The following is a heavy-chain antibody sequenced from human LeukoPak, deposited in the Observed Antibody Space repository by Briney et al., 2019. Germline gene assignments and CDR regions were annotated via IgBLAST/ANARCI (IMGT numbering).Heavy chain of an antibody. CDR3: ARVTGYDFWSGYLAYFDY. CDR2: ISSSGSTI. D-gene: IGHD3-3*01. V-gene: IGHV3-11*04. J-gene: IGHJ4*02. CDR1: GFTFSDYY. Sequence: GGSLRLSCAASGFTFSDYYMSWIRQAPGKGLEWVSYISSSGSTIYYADSVKGRFTISRDNAKNSLYLQMNSLRAEDTAVYYCARVTGYDFWSGYLAYFDYWGQGTLATVSS.